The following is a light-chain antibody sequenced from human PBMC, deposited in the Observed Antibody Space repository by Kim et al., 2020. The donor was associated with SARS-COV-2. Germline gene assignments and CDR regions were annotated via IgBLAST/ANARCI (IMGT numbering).Light chain of an antibody. Sequence: SPGERATLSGRPGQGVGSNLACYQRKPGQGPTLLIYGASTMATGIPDRFRVSVAGREFTLTISVLWSEDFSVYYCQKYNIWPTTFVQGSKVYIK. CDR2: GAS. V-gene: IGKV3-15*01. CDR1: QGVGSN. J-gene: IGKJ1*01. CDR3: QKYNIWPTT.